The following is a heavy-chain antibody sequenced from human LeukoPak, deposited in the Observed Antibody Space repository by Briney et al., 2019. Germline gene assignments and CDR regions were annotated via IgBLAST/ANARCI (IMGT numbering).Heavy chain of an antibody. CDR2: MIPILGIG. V-gene: IGHV1-69*04. J-gene: IGHJ5*02. CDR1: GGTFTSYT. D-gene: IGHD2-2*01. CDR3: ARDLRQLRDINWFDP. Sequence: SVKVSCKASGGTFTSYTISWVRQAPGQGREWRGRMIPILGIGNYAQKIQGRVTITADKYKSTDYMELSNLRSEHTAVYYCARDLRQLRDINWFDPWGQGTRDTVSS.